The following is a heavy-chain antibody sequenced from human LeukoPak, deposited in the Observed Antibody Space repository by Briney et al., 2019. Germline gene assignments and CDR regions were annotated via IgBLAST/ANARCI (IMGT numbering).Heavy chain of an antibody. D-gene: IGHD3-10*01. V-gene: IGHV3-23*01. CDR3: ATFGSGSRRTNSFDY. J-gene: IGHJ4*02. Sequence: GGSLRLSCAASGFTFSSYAMSWVRQAPGKGLEWVSSISGSGGSTYYADSVKGRVTISRDNAKDSLYLQMNSLRAEDTAVFYCATFGSGSRRTNSFDYWGQGTLVIVSS. CDR1: GFTFSSYA. CDR2: ISGSGGST.